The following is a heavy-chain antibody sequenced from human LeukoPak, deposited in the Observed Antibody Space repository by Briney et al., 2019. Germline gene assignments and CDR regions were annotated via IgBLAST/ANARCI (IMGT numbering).Heavy chain of an antibody. CDR1: GFIVSANY. J-gene: IGHJ4*02. V-gene: IGHV3-66*01. D-gene: IGHD2-15*01. CDR2: TASGGDT. CDR3: AKDSCSGGSCYSFDY. Sequence: GGSLRLSCAASGFIVSANYMTWVRQAPGVGLEWVSVTASGGDTDYADSVKARFTISRDKSKNTLYLQMNSLRAEDTAVYYCAKDSCSGGSCYSFDYWGQGTLVTVSS.